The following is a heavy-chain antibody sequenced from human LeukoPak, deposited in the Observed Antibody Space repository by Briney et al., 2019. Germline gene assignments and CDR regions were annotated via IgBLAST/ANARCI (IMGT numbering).Heavy chain of an antibody. CDR3: ARVELRYFDWSLGMDV. D-gene: IGHD3-9*01. CDR1: GGTFSSYA. Sequence: SVKVSCKASGGTFSSYAISWVRQAPGQGLEWMGGIIPIFGTANSAQKFQGRVTITADKSTSTAYMELSSLRSEDTAVYYCARVELRYFDWSLGMDVWGKGTTVTVSS. V-gene: IGHV1-69*06. J-gene: IGHJ6*04. CDR2: IIPIFGTA.